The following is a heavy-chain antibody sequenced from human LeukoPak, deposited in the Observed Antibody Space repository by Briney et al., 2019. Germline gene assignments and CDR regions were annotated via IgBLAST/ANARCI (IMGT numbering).Heavy chain of an antibody. CDR3: VRRGPNNSGLDY. CDR2: ITSTSTYI. V-gene: IGHV3-21*01. J-gene: IGHJ4*02. D-gene: IGHD5-12*01. Sequence: GGSLRLSCAPSGFTFSSYTLKWVRQAPGKGLEWVASITSTSTYIYYADSVQGRFSVSRDNAKNSLYLQMNSLRAEDTAVFYCVRRGPNNSGLDYWGQGTLVTVSS. CDR1: GFTFSSYT.